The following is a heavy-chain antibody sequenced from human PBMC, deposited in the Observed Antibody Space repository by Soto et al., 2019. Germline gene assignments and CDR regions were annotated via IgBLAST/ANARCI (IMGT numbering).Heavy chain of an antibody. J-gene: IGHJ6*02. CDR2: IYSGDNT. D-gene: IGHD6-13*01. Sequence: GGSLRLSCTASGFTVSSNYMSWVRQAPGKGLDWVSVIYSGDNTYYADSVKGRFTISRDNSKNTLYLQMNSLGAEDTAVYYCARDSHPITAAGTYGYYYYGMDVWGQGTTVTVSS. CDR1: GFTVSSNY. CDR3: ARDSHPITAAGTYGYYYYGMDV. V-gene: IGHV3-66*01.